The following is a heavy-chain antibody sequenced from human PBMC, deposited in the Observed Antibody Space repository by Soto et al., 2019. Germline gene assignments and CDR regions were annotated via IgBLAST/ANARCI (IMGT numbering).Heavy chain of an antibody. CDR2: LAYDGISM. D-gene: IGHD1-20*01. CDR3: AREYDWNHWYFDL. Sequence: QVQLVESGGGVVQPGRSLRLTCAASGFTFSGYGMHWVRQAPGKGLEWVAVLAYDGISMYYGDSVKGRFTISRDNSKNTLFLQMSNVRAEDTAIYYCAREYDWNHWYFDLWGRGTLVTVSS. V-gene: IGHV3-30*03. CDR1: GFTFSGYG. J-gene: IGHJ2*01.